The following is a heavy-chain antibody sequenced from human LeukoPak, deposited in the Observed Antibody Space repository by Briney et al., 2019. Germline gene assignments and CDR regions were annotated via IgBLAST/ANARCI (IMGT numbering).Heavy chain of an antibody. V-gene: IGHV4-4*02. CDR3: ASSGYSYGSFDY. Sequence: KTSGTLSLTCAVSGCSISSSNWWSWVRQPPGKGLEWIGEIYHSGSTNYNPSLKSRVTISVDKSKNQFSLKLSSVTAADTAVYYCASSGYSYGSFDYWGQGTLVTVSS. CDR2: IYHSGST. CDR1: GCSISSSNW. D-gene: IGHD5-18*01. J-gene: IGHJ4*02.